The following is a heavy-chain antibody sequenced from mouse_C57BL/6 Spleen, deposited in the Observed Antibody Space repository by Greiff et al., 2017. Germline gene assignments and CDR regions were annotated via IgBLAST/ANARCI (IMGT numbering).Heavy chain of an antibody. CDR1: GFTFSSYA. V-gene: IGHV5-4*01. J-gene: IGHJ2*01. D-gene: IGHD2-3*01. CDR2: ISDGGSYT. CDR3: ARERVDGYYYYFDY. Sequence: EVQVVESGGGLVKPGGSLKLSCAASGFTFSSYAMSWVRQTPEKRLEWVATISDGGSYTYYPDNVKGRFTISRDNAKNNLYLQMSHLKSEDTAMYYCARERVDGYYYYFDYWGQGTTLTVSS.